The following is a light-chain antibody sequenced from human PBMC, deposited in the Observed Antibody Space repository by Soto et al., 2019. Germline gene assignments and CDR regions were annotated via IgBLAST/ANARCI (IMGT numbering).Light chain of an antibody. Sequence: IQMTQSPSTLSASVGDRVIITCRASQSVSSWLAWYQQKPGKAPNLLIYAASTLQSGVPSRFSGSGSGTEFTLTITSLQPEDFATYYCQQLNTYPITFGQGTRLEIK. CDR3: QQLNTYPIT. V-gene: IGKV1-9*01. CDR2: AAS. J-gene: IGKJ5*01. CDR1: QSVSSW.